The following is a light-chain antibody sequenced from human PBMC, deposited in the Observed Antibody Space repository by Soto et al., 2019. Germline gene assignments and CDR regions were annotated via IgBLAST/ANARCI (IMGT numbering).Light chain of an antibody. CDR1: QSVSSD. CDR2: GAS. J-gene: IGKJ1*01. V-gene: IGKV3-15*01. CDR3: QQYNSWPPWT. Sequence: EVVMTQSPATLSVSPGERATLSCRASQSVSSDLAWYQQKPGQAPRLLIYGASTRATGIPARFSGSGSGTEFTLTISSLQSEECAVYYCQQYNSWPPWTFGQGTKV.